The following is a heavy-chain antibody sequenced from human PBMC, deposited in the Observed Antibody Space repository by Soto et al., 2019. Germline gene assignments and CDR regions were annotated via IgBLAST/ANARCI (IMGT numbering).Heavy chain of an antibody. D-gene: IGHD3-22*01. V-gene: IGHV3-30*18. J-gene: IGHJ5*02. Sequence: VQLVESGGGLIQPGGSLRLSCAASGFTVSSNYMSWVRQAPGKGLEWVVVISYDGSNKYYADSVKGRFTISRDNSKNTLYLQMNSLRAEDTAVYYCAKEGYYYDSSGLPGWFDPWGQGTLVTVSS. CDR1: GFTVSSNY. CDR3: AKEGYYYDSSGLPGWFDP. CDR2: ISYDGSNK.